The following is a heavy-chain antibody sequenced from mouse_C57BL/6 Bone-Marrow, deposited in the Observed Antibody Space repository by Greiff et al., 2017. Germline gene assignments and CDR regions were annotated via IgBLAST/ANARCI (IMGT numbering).Heavy chain of an antibody. D-gene: IGHD2-4*01. CDR3: ARSRKDYDYDDAMDY. Sequence: VQLQQSGPELVKPGASVKISCKASGYAFSSSWMNWVKQRPGKGLEWIGRIYPGDGDTNYNGKFKGKATLTADKSSSTAYMQLSSLTSEDSAVYFCARSRKDYDYDDAMDYWGQGTSVTVSS. V-gene: IGHV1-82*01. CDR2: IYPGDGDT. J-gene: IGHJ4*01. CDR1: GYAFSSSW.